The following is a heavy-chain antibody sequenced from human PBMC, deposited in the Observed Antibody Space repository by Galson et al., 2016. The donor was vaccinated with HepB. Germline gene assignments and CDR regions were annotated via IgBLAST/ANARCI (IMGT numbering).Heavy chain of an antibody. Sequence: SETLSLTCTVSGGSIRSYYWSWIRQPPGKGLEWIGHIHYSGSTNYNPSLKSRVTMSVDTSTNQLSLKLTSVTAADTAVYFCASRIARPGSSFDYWGQGILVTVSS. D-gene: IGHD6-6*01. J-gene: IGHJ4*02. CDR2: IHYSGST. V-gene: IGHV4-59*01. CDR3: ASRIARPGSSFDY. CDR1: GGSIRSYY.